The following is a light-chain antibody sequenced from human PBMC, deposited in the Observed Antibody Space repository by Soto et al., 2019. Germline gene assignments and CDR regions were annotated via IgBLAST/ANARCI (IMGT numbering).Light chain of an antibody. V-gene: IGKV3-11*01. Sequence: EIVLTQSPGTLSLSPGETASLSCWASQSIVSNFLAWYQQRRGQPPRLLIYDTSNRATGIPARFSGSGSGTDFTLTIGSLEPEDFAVYYCQQRSTWPRLTFGGGTKVEIK. CDR1: QSIVSNF. CDR2: DTS. CDR3: QQRSTWPRLT. J-gene: IGKJ4*01.